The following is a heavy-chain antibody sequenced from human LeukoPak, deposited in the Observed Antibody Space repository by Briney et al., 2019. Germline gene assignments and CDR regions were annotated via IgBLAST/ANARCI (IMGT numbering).Heavy chain of an antibody. V-gene: IGHV1-2*02. CDR3: ARDQEYGFDV. J-gene: IGHJ3*01. D-gene: IGHD2/OR15-2a*01. CDR2: INPNNGGT. Sequence: ASVKVSCKTSGYTFTDYYLYWVRQAPGQGLEWVSWINPNNGGTNFPQKFQGRVTMTRDTSIRTAYMELSSLTSDGTAIYYCARDQEYGFDVWGQGTMVTVSS. CDR1: GYTFTDYY.